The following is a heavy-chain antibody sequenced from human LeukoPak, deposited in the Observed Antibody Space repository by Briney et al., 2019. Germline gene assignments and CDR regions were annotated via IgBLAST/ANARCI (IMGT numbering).Heavy chain of an antibody. CDR3: AKKGPWEPSYDDAFDI. CDR1: GFTFSSYA. CDR2: ISGSGGST. V-gene: IGHV3-23*01. Sequence: PGGSLRLSCAASGFTFSSYAMSWVRQAPGKGLEWVSAISGSGGSTYYADSVKGRFTISRDNSKNTLYLQMNSLRAEDAAVYYCAKKGPWEPSYDDAFDIWGQGTMVTVSS. J-gene: IGHJ3*02. D-gene: IGHD1-26*01.